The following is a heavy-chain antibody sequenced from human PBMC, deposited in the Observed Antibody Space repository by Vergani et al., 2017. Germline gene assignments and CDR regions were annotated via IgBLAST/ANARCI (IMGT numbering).Heavy chain of an antibody. J-gene: IGHJ4*02. V-gene: IGHV3-43D*03. D-gene: IGHD4-17*01. CDR3: AKDAFYGVTGYFDY. CDR1: GFTFDDYA. CDR2: ISWDGGST. Sequence: EVQLVESGGVVVQPGGSLRLSCAASGFTFDDYAMHWVRQAPGKGLEWVSLISWDGGSTYYADSVKGRFTISRDNSKNSLYLQMNSLRAEDTALYYCAKDAFYGVTGYFDYWGQGTLVTVSS.